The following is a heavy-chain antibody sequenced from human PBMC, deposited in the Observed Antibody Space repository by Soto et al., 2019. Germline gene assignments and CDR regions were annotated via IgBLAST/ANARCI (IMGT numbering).Heavy chain of an antibody. CDR1: GFTFSSYA. J-gene: IGHJ4*02. V-gene: IGHV3-64D*08. Sequence: GGSLRLSCSASGFTFSSYAMHWVRQAPGKGLEYVSAISSNGGSTYYADSVKGRFTISRDNSKNTLYLQMSSLRAEDTAVYYCVKDLEYDEQEILLDYWGQGTLVTVSS. CDR2: ISSNGGST. D-gene: IGHD2-15*01. CDR3: VKDLEYDEQEILLDY.